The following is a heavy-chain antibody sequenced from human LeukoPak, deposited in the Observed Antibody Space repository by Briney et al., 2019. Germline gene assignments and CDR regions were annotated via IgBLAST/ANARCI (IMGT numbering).Heavy chain of an antibody. CDR3: ARNHDLYFDY. Sequence: PGGSLRLSCAASGFTFDDYGMTWVGQAPGKGLEWVSGINWNGGSTGYADSVKGRFTISRDNAKNSLYLQMNSLRAEDTALYYCARNHDLYFDYWGQGTLVTVSS. CDR2: INWNGGST. CDR1: GFTFDDYG. V-gene: IGHV3-20*04. J-gene: IGHJ4*02. D-gene: IGHD1-1*01.